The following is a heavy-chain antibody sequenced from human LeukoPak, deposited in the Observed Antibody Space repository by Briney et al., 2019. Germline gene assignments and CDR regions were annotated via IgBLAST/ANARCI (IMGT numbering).Heavy chain of an antibody. CDR2: IWYDGSNK. D-gene: IGHD1-26*01. CDR3: ARDGDSGSAFDI. CDR1: GFTFSSYG. J-gene: IGHJ3*02. V-gene: IGHV3-33*01. Sequence: GGSLRLSCAASGFTFSSYGMHWVRQAPGKGLEWVAVIWYDGSNKYYADSVKGRFTISRDNSKNTLYLQMNSLRAEDMAVYYCARDGDSGSAFDIWGQGTMVTVSS.